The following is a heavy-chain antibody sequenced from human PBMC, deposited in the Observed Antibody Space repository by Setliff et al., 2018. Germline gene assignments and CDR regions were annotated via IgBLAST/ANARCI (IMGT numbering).Heavy chain of an antibody. D-gene: IGHD3-22*01. V-gene: IGHV4-38-2*02. CDR3: ARDSSTTYYDSSGYLIDY. J-gene: IGHJ4*02. CDR2: IFYSGRT. Sequence: PSETLSLTCAVSVYSISRDCHWGWIRQPPGKGLEWIGNIFYSGRTSYNASLKSRVTISVDTSKNQFSLKLSSVTAADTAVYYCARDSSTTYYDSSGYLIDYWGQGTLVTVS. CDR1: VYSISRDCH.